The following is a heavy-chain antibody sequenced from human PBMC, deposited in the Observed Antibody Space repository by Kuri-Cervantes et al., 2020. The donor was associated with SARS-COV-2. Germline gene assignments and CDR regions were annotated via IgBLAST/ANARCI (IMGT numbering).Heavy chain of an antibody. Sequence: GESLKISCAASGFSFDDYAMHWVRQAPGKGLEWVSSFSAGDENTYYADSVKGRFTISRDNSKNTLYLQMNSLRAEDTAVYYCAKTDTHFQHWGQGTLVTVSS. J-gene: IGHJ1*01. V-gene: IGHV3-23*01. CDR3: AKTDTHFQH. CDR2: FSAGDENT. CDR1: GFSFDDYA.